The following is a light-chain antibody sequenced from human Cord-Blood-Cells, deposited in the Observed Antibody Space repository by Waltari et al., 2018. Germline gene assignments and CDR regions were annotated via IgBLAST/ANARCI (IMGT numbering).Light chain of an antibody. J-gene: IGKJ3*01. V-gene: IGKV3-20*01. CDR1: QSVCSSY. CDR2: GAS. CDR3: QQYGSSPCT. Sequence: ELVLTQSLGTLSLCPGARATLSCRASQSVCSSYLDRYQQKPGQAPRLHIYGASSRATGIPDRFRGSGSGTDFTLTISRLEPEDFAVYYCQQYGSSPCTFGPGTKVDIK.